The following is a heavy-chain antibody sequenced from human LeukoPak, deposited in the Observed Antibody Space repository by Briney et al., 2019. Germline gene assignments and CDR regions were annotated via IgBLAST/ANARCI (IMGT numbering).Heavy chain of an antibody. D-gene: IGHD3-22*01. CDR3: ASSPSGYWWNFDC. CDR1: GGSISSNNYY. Sequence: SEALSLTCTVSGGSISSNNYYWGWIRQPPGKGLEWIGSIYYSGSTYNNPSLKSRVTISVDTTKNQFSLKLTSVTAADTAVYYCASSPSGYWWNFDCWGQGTLVTVSS. V-gene: IGHV4-39*01. J-gene: IGHJ4*02. CDR2: IYYSGST.